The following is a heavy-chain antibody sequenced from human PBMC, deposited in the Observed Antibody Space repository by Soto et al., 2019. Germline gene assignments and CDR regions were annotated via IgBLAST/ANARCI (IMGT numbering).Heavy chain of an antibody. CDR2: IKQDGSEK. J-gene: IGHJ2*01. CDR3: ARVGCSSTSCYLYWYFDL. Sequence: GGSLRLSCAASGFTFSSYWMSWVRQAPGKGLEWVANIKQDGSEKYYVDSVKGRFTISRDNAKNSLYLQMNSLRAEDTAVYYCARVGCSSTSCYLYWYFDLWGCGTLVTVSS. CDR1: GFTFSSYW. V-gene: IGHV3-7*01. D-gene: IGHD2-2*01.